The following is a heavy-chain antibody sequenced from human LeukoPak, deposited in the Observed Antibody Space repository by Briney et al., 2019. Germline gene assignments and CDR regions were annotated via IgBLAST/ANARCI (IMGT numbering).Heavy chain of an antibody. CDR3: ARVGANRDPYGMDV. CDR1: GYTFTSYD. D-gene: IGHD2/OR15-2a*01. J-gene: IGHJ6*02. V-gene: IGHV1-8*01. Sequence: ASVKVSCKASGYTFTSYDINWVRQATGQGLEWMGWMNPNSGNTGYAQKFQGRVTMTRNTSISTAYMELSSLRSEDTAVYYCARVGANRDPYGMDVWGQGTTVTVSS. CDR2: MNPNSGNT.